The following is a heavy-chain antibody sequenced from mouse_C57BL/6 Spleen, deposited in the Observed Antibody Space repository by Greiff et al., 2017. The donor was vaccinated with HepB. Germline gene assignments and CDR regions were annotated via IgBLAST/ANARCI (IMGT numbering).Heavy chain of an antibody. CDR1: GYTFTSYW. D-gene: IGHD2-4*01. Sequence: VQLQQPGAELVMPGASVKLSCKASGYTFTSYWMHWVKQRPGQGLEWIGEIDPSDSYTNYNQKLKGKSTLTVAKASSTAYMQLSSLTSEDSAVYYCARTESTMRTDWYFDVWGTGTTVTVSS. CDR2: IDPSDSYT. V-gene: IGHV1-69*01. J-gene: IGHJ1*03. CDR3: ARTESTMRTDWYFDV.